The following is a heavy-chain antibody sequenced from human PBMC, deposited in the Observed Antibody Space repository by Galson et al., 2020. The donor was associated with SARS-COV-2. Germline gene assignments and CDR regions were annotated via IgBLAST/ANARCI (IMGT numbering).Heavy chain of an antibody. CDR1: GFTFSSYS. Sequence: GGSLRLSCAASGFTFSSYSMNWVRQAPGKGLEWVSSISSSSSYIYYADSVKGRFTISRDNAKNSLYLQMNSLRAEDTAVYYCARDRVYSYGSFDYGGQGTLVTVSS. D-gene: IGHD5-18*01. J-gene: IGHJ4*02. CDR3: ARDRVYSYGSFDY. CDR2: ISSSSSYI. V-gene: IGHV3-21*01.